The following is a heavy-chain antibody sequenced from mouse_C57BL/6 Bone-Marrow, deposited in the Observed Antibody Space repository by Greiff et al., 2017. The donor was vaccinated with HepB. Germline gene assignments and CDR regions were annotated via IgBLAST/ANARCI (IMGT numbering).Heavy chain of an antibody. CDR3: AKKGYYPYAMDY. J-gene: IGHJ4*01. V-gene: IGHV2-5*01. Sequence: VQLQQSGPGLVQPSQSLSITCTVSGFSLTSYGVHWVRQSQGKGLEWLGVIWRGGSTDYNAAFMSRLSITKDNSKSQVFFKMNSLQADDTAIYYCAKKGYYPYAMDYWGQGTSVTVSS. D-gene: IGHD1-1*01. CDR2: IWRGGST. CDR1: GFSLTSYG.